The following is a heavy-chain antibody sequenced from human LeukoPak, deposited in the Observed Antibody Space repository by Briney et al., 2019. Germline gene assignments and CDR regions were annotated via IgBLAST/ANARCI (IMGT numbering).Heavy chain of an antibody. CDR1: GGSISSYY. D-gene: IGHD4/OR15-4a*01. V-gene: IGHV4-59*12. CDR2: IYCSGST. Sequence: ETLSLTCTVSGGSISSYYWSWIWQPPGKGLEWIGYIYCSGSTNYNPSLKSRVTISVDTSKNQFSLKLSSVTAADTAVYYCARLKGGLTEDYWGQGTLVTVSS. J-gene: IGHJ4*02. CDR3: ARLKGGLTEDY.